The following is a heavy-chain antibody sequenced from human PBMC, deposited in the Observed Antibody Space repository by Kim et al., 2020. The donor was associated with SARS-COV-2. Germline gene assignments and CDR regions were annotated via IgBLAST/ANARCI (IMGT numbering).Heavy chain of an antibody. V-gene: IGHV1-69*13. CDR3: TRESPVIPADGRGGYYYFGMDV. D-gene: IGHD6-13*01. Sequence: SVKVSCKASGGTFRKYAISWVRQAPGQGFEWMGGIIPVFGTSNYAQMFQGRLRITGDESTSTAYMELSRLRSEDTAVYYCTRESPVIPADGRGGYYYFGMDVWGQGTTVTVSS. CDR1: GGTFRKYA. CDR2: IIPVFGTS. J-gene: IGHJ6*02.